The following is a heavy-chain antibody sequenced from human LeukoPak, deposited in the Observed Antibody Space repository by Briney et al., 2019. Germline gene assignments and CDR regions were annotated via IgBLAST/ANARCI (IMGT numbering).Heavy chain of an antibody. D-gene: IGHD5-24*01. Sequence: GGSLRLSCAASGLTFSNYGMAWVRQAPGKGLEWVSAISGSGESTYNADSVKGRFTISRDNSKNTLYLQMNRLRAEDRAVYYCAKQGSVEKFDYWGQGTLVTVSS. CDR3: AKQGSVEKFDY. CDR1: GLTFSNYG. J-gene: IGHJ4*02. V-gene: IGHV3-23*01. CDR2: ISGSGEST.